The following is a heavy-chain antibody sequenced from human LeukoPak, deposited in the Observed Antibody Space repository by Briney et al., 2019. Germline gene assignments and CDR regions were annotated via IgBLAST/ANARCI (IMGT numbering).Heavy chain of an antibody. D-gene: IGHD4-11*01. V-gene: IGHV3-23*01. CDR2: ISGSGGST. Sequence: GGSLRLSCAASGFTFSSYAMGWVRQAPGKGLEWVSAISGSGGSTYYADSVKGRFTISRDNSKSTLYLQMNSLRAEDTAVYYCTKAPTVTTFGYWGQGTLVTVSS. CDR3: TKAPTVTTFGY. J-gene: IGHJ4*02. CDR1: GFTFSSYA.